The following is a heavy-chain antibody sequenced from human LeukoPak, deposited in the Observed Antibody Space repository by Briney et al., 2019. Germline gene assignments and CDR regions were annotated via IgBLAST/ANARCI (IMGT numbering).Heavy chain of an antibody. CDR2: IYSSGTT. CDR1: GFTVSSNY. V-gene: IGHV3-66*02. D-gene: IGHD6-6*01. J-gene: IGHJ3*02. Sequence: PGGSLRLSCAASGFTVSSNYMNWVRQAPGKGLEWVSVIYSSGTTYYADSVKGRFTISRDNSKNTLHLQMNSLRAEDTAVYYCARARIAARPHDAFDIWGQGTMVTVSS. CDR3: ARARIAARPHDAFDI.